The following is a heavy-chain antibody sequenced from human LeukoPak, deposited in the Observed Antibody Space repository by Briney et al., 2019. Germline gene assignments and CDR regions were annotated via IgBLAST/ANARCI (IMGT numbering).Heavy chain of an antibody. V-gene: IGHV3-21*01. D-gene: IGHD6-19*01. Sequence: GGSLRLSCAASGLTFSSYSMNWVRQAPGKGLEWVSSISSSSSYIYYADSVKGRFTISRDNAKNSLYLQMNSLRAEDTAVYYCARAHHPGSGWDFDYWGQGTLVTVSS. J-gene: IGHJ4*02. CDR2: ISSSSSYI. CDR1: GLTFSSYS. CDR3: ARAHHPGSGWDFDY.